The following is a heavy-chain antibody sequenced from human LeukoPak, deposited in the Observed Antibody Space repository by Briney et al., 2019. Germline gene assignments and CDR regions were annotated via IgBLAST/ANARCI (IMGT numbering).Heavy chain of an antibody. CDR3: ARAGVWGSSWYERYYYYYMDV. J-gene: IGHJ6*03. CDR1: GYTFTGYY. D-gene: IGHD6-13*01. CDR2: INPNSGGT. Sequence: ASVKVSCKASGYTFTGYYMHWVRQAPGQGLEWMGWINPNSGGTNYAQKFQGRVTMTRDTSISTAYMELSRLRSDDTAVYYCARAGVWGSSWYERYYYYYMDVWGKGTTVTVSS. V-gene: IGHV1-2*02.